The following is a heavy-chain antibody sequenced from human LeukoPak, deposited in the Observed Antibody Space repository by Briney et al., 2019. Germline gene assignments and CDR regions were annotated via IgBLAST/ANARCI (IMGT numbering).Heavy chain of an antibody. Sequence: SETLSLTCTVSGGSISSSSYYWGWIRQPPGKGLEWIVSIYYSGSTYYNPSLKSRVTISVDTSKNQCSLTLSSVTAAETAVYYCASINYYGSGSYYNVPLGYWGQGTLVTVSS. D-gene: IGHD3-10*01. CDR2: IYYSGST. CDR3: ASINYYGSGSYYNVPLGY. J-gene: IGHJ4*02. CDR1: GGSISSSSYY. V-gene: IGHV4-39*01.